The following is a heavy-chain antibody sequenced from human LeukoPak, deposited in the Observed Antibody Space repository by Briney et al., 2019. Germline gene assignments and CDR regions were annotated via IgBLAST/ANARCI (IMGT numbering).Heavy chain of an antibody. CDR2: ISSSSSYI. J-gene: IGHJ4*02. CDR1: GFTFSSYS. Sequence: PGPSLRLSCAASGFTFSSYSMNWVRQAPGKGLEWVSSISSSSSYIYYADSVKGRFTISRDNAKNSLYLQMNSLRAEDTAVYYCARDPRIAVAGSSGYWGQGTLVTVSS. V-gene: IGHV3-21*01. CDR3: ARDPRIAVAGSSGY. D-gene: IGHD6-19*01.